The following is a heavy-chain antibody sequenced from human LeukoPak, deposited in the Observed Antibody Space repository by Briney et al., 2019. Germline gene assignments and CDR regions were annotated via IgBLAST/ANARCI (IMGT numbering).Heavy chain of an antibody. CDR3: TTLGYHLDS. CDR1: GFDFGAYE. D-gene: IGHD3-22*01. CDR2: IAGSDTTT. V-gene: IGHV3-48*03. J-gene: IGHJ4*02. Sequence: GGPLRLSCAASGFDFGAYEMNRVRQAPGKGLEWVSYIAGSDTTTYYADSVKGRFTISRDNAKNSLYLQMNSLRAEDTALYYCTTLGYHLDSWGQGTLVTVSS.